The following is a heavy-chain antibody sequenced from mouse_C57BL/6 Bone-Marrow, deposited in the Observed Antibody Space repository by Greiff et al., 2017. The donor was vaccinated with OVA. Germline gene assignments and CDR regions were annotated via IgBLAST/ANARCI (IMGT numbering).Heavy chain of an antibody. V-gene: IGHV1-69*01. CDR3: ASLNYYGSSYFDY. J-gene: IGHJ2*01. Sequence: VQLQQPGAELVMPGASVKLSCKASGYTFTSYWMHWVKQRPGQGLEWIGEIDPSDSYTNYNQKFKGKSTLTVDKSSSTAYMQLSSLTSEDSAVYYGASLNYYGSSYFDYWGQGTTLTVSS. CDR1: GYTFTSYW. D-gene: IGHD1-1*01. CDR2: IDPSDSYT.